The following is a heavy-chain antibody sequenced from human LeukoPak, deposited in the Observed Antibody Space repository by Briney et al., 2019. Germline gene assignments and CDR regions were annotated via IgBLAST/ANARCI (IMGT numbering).Heavy chain of an antibody. J-gene: IGHJ4*02. CDR3: ARRFGESDLDY. Sequence: GGSLRLSCAASGFTFSSYWMHWGRQGPGKGLGWVSGINSDGGSTTYADSVKGRFTISRDNAKNTLYLQMNSLRAEDTAMYYCARRFGESDLDYWGQGTLVTVSS. D-gene: IGHD3-10*01. V-gene: IGHV3-74*01. CDR1: GFTFSSYW. CDR2: INSDGGST.